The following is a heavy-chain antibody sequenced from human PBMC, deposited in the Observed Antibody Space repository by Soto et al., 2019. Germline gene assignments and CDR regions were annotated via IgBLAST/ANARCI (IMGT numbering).Heavy chain of an antibody. V-gene: IGHV3-15*01. CDR2: IKSKTDGGTT. J-gene: IGHJ4*02. CDR3: TTASTIFGVVIIPVD. D-gene: IGHD3-3*01. CDR1: GFTFSNAW. Sequence: GESLKISCAASGFTFSNAWMSWVRQAPGKGLEWVGRIKSKTDGGTTDYAAPVKGRFTISRDDSKNTLYLQMNSLKTEDTAVYYCTTASTIFGVVIIPVDWGQGTLVTVSS.